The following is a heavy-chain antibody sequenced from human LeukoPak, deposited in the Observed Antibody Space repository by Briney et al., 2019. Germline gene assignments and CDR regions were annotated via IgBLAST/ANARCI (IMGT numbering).Heavy chain of an antibody. CDR1: GFTFSYSW. Sequence: PGGSLRLSCAASGFTFSYSWMSWVRQAPGKGLEWVATIKPDGSAQYYVDSVKGRFTISRDNAKNSLFLQINSLRAEDTAVYYCANGGTYSSGPWGQGTLVTVSS. J-gene: IGHJ5*02. D-gene: IGHD3-22*01. CDR3: ANGGTYSSGP. CDR2: IKPDGSAQ. V-gene: IGHV3-7*01.